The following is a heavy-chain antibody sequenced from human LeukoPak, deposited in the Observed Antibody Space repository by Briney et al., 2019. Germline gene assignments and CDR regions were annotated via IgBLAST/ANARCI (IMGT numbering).Heavy chain of an antibody. D-gene: IGHD2-15*01. J-gene: IGHJ6*03. Sequence: ASVKVSCKASGYTFTGYYIHWVRQAPGQGLEWMGWINPNSGVTNYAQKFQGRVTMTRDTSISTAYMGLSRLRSDDTAVYYCTREPVVAARGYYYYYMDVWGKGTTVTVSS. CDR2: INPNSGVT. CDR1: GYTFTGYY. V-gene: IGHV1-2*02. CDR3: TREPVVAARGYYYYYMDV.